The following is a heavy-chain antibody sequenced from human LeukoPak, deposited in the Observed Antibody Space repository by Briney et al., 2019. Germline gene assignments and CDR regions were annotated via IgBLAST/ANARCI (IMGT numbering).Heavy chain of an antibody. V-gene: IGHV3-73*01. Sequence: GGSLRLSCAASEFSFSGSAIHWVRQASGKGPEWVGRIRSKDNNYATAYDASVKGRFTIARDDVKNTAYLQMNSLKTEDTAVYYCIRNHYDSGFAFDIWGQGTMVTVSS. CDR1: EFSFSGSA. J-gene: IGHJ3*02. CDR2: IRSKDNNYAT. CDR3: IRNHYDSGFAFDI. D-gene: IGHD3-22*01.